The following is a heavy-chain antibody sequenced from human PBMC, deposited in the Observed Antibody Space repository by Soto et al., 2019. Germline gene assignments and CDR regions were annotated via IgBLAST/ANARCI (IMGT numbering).Heavy chain of an antibody. CDR1: GGSISTYY. V-gene: IGHV4-59*01. D-gene: IGHD1-1*01. Sequence: QVQLQESGPGLVKPSETLSLTCTISGGSISTYYWTWIRQPPGKGLEWIGYIYYTGGTNYNPSLKSRVTISVDTSKNQFSRKLSSVTAADTAVYYCARYPSTGTFDYWGQGTLVTVSS. CDR3: ARYPSTGTFDY. CDR2: IYYTGGT. J-gene: IGHJ4*02.